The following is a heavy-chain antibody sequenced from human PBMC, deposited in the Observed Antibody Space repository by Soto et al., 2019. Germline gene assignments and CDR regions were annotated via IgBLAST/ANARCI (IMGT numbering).Heavy chain of an antibody. CDR2: ISSSNTYI. CDR3: ARHWNYFDY. V-gene: IGHV3-21*01. Sequence: EVQLVESGGGLVKPGGSLRLSCAASGFTFSSYTMNWVRQAPGKGLEWVSSISSSNTYIYYADSVKGRFTISRDNAKNSLYLQMNSLRAEDTSVYYCARHWNYFDYWGQGTLVTVSS. CDR1: GFTFSSYT. D-gene: IGHD3-3*01. J-gene: IGHJ4*02.